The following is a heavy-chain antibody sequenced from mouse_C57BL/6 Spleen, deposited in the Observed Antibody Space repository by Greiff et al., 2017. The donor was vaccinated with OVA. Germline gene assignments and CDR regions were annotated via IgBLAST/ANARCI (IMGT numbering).Heavy chain of an antibody. J-gene: IGHJ2*01. D-gene: IGHD2-1*01. CDR2: ISSGGDYI. CDR3: TRDGNYVGYFDY. V-gene: IGHV5-9-1*02. Sequence: EVQLQESGEGLVKPGGSLKLSCAASGFTFSSYAMSWVRQTPEKRLEWVAYISSGGDYIYYADTVKGRFTISRDNARNTLYLQMSSLKSEDTAMYYCTRDGNYVGYFDYWGQGTTLTVSS. CDR1: GFTFSSYA.